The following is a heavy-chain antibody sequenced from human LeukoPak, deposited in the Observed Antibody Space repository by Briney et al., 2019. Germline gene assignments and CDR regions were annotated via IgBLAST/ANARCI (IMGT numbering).Heavy chain of an antibody. V-gene: IGHV4-34*01. D-gene: IGHD6-13*01. Sequence: SETLSLTCAVYGGSFSGYYWSWIRQPPGKGLEWIGEINHSGSTNYNPSLKSRVTISVDTSKNQFSLKLSSVTAADTAVYYCARDYSSSWYYYYYYMDVWGKGTTVTVSS. J-gene: IGHJ6*03. CDR1: GGSFSGYY. CDR3: ARDYSSSWYYYYYYMDV. CDR2: INHSGST.